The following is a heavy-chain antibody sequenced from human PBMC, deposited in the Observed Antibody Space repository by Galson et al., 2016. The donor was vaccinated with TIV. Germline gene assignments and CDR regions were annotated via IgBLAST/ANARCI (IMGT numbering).Heavy chain of an antibody. Sequence: SVKVSCKASGYTFTSYDIVWVRQATGQGLEWMGWMNPNSGDTGYAQKFQGRITMTRSVSIRTAYMELRSLTPGDTAVYYCERVGYHDYVGVSYGDDYGGQGTQVAVYS. D-gene: IGHD3-16*01. CDR2: MNPNSGDT. J-gene: IGHJ4*02. CDR3: ERVGYHDYVGVSYGDDY. CDR1: GYTFTSYD. V-gene: IGHV1-8*01.